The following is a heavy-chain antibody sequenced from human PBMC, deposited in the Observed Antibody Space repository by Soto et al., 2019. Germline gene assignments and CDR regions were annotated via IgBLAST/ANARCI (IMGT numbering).Heavy chain of an antibody. D-gene: IGHD5-12*01. Sequence: GGSLRLSCAASGFTFSSYAMSWVRQAPGKGLEWVSAISGSGGSTYYADSVKGRFTISRDNSKNTLYLQMNSLRAEDTAVYYCAKYIVATARGGDAFDIWGQGTMVTVSS. J-gene: IGHJ3*02. CDR2: ISGSGGST. CDR3: AKYIVATARGGDAFDI. CDR1: GFTFSSYA. V-gene: IGHV3-23*01.